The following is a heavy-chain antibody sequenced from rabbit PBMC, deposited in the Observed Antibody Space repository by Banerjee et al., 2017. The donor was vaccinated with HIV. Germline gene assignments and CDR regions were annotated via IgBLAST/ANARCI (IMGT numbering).Heavy chain of an antibody. V-gene: IGHV1S40*01. D-gene: IGHD3-3*01. CDR1: GFTFSNYW. Sequence: QSLEESGGDLVKPGASLTLTCTASGFTFSNYWISWVRQAPGKGLEWIASIDTGGTTWYASWAKGRFTISKTSSTTVTLQMTSLTAADTATYFCARGLVAGVLDLWGQGTLVTV. CDR2: IDTGGTT. J-gene: IGHJ3*01. CDR3: ARGLVAGVLDL.